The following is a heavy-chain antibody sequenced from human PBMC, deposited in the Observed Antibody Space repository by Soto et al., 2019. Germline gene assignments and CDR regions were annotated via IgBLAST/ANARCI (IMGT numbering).Heavy chain of an antibody. D-gene: IGHD6-19*01. CDR1: GGTFGSYA. CDR3: ARDRIAVAGTVTDWFDP. Sequence: SVKVSCKASGGTFGSYAISWVRQAPGQGLEWMGGIIPIFGTANYAQKFQGRVTITADESTSTAYMELSSLRSEDTAVYYCARDRIAVAGTVTDWFDPWGQGTLVTVSS. V-gene: IGHV1-69*13. J-gene: IGHJ5*02. CDR2: IIPIFGTA.